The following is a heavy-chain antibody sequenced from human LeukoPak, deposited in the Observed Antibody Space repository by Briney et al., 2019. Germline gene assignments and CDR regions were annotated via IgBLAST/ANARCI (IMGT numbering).Heavy chain of an antibody. CDR1: GYTFTSYG. V-gene: IGHV1-18*01. D-gene: IGHD6-19*01. CDR3: ARAFRSGWPYYYYYGMDV. J-gene: IGHJ6*02. CDR2: ISAYNGNT. Sequence: ASVKVSCKASGYTFTSYGINWVRQAPGQGLEWMGWISAYNGNTNYAQKLQGRVTMTTDTSTSTAYMELRSLRSDDTAVYYCARAFRSGWPYYYYYGMDVWGQGTTVTVSS.